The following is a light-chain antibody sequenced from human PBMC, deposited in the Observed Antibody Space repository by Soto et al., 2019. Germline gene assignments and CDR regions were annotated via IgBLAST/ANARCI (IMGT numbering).Light chain of an antibody. CDR1: QSVNSN. Sequence: EIVMTQSPATLSVSPGERGTLSCRASQSVNSNLAWYQQKPGQAPRLLIYGASTRAAGIPARFSGSGSGTEFTLTISSLQSEDLAVYYCQQYDTWPPVTFGQGTKVEIK. J-gene: IGKJ1*01. CDR3: QQYDTWPPVT. V-gene: IGKV3-15*01. CDR2: GAS.